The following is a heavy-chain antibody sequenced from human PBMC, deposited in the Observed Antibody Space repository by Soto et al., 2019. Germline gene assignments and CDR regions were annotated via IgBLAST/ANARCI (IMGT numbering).Heavy chain of an antibody. D-gene: IGHD4-17*01. CDR2: IYYSGST. V-gene: IGHV4-59*08. Sequence: PSETLSLTCTVSGGSLSSYYWSWIRQPPGKGLEWIGYIYYSGSTNYNPSLKSRVTISVDTSKNHFSLKLSSVTAADTAVYYCARQRFYGDYGGSEDAFDIWGQGTMVTVSS. J-gene: IGHJ3*02. CDR3: ARQRFYGDYGGSEDAFDI. CDR1: GGSLSSYY.